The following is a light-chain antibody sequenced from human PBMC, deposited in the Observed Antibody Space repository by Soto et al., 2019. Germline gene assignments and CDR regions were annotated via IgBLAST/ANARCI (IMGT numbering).Light chain of an antibody. CDR1: SGDIGGYNY. J-gene: IGLJ2*01. V-gene: IGLV2-14*01. CDR3: SSYTTNRTPVV. Sequence: QSALTQPASVSGSPGQSITISCTGTSGDIGGYNYVSWYQQHPGKAPKLLISEVTNRPSGVSNRFSGSKSGNTASLTISGLQAEDEADYYCSSYTTNRTPVVFGGGTQLTVL. CDR2: EVT.